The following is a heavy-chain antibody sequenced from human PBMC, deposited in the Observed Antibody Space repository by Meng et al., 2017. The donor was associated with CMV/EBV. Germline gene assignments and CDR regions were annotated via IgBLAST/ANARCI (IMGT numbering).Heavy chain of an antibody. CDR2: MNPNSGNT. J-gene: IGHJ4*02. V-gene: IGHV1-8*01. Sequence: ASVKVSCQASGYTFTSYDINWVRQATGQGLEWMGWMNPNSGNTGYAQKFQGRVTMTRNTSISTAYMELSSLRSEDTAVYYCASELFCSSTSCWWGQGTLVTVSS. CDR3: ASELFCSSTSCW. CDR1: GYTFTSYD. D-gene: IGHD2-2*01.